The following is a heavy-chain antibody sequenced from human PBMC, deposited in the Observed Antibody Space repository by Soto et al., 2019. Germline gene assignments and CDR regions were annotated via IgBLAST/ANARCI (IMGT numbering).Heavy chain of an antibody. Sequence: SETLSLTCAVYGGSFSGYYWSWIRQPPGKGLEWIGEINHSGSTNYNPSLKSRVTISVDTSKNQFSLKLSSVTAADTAVYYCARARRSGYSYYFDYWGQGTLVTVSS. D-gene: IGHD3-3*01. J-gene: IGHJ4*02. CDR3: ARARRSGYSYYFDY. CDR2: INHSGST. CDR1: GGSFSGYY. V-gene: IGHV4-34*01.